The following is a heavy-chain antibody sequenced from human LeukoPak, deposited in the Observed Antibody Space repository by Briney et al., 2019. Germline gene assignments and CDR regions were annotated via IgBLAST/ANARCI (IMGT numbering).Heavy chain of an antibody. Sequence: ASVKVSCKASGYTFTGYYMHWVRQAPGQGLEWMGSISPTSTGANHAQKFQGRVTMTRDTSISTAYMELSSLRSGDTAVYYCARDRNGDHYFDYWGLGTLVTVSS. J-gene: IGHJ4*02. CDR2: ISPTSTGA. D-gene: IGHD4-17*01. V-gene: IGHV1-2*02. CDR3: ARDRNGDHYFDY. CDR1: GYTFTGYY.